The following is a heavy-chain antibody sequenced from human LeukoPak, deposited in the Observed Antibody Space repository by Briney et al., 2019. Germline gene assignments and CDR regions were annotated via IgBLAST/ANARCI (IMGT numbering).Heavy chain of an antibody. CDR2: ISGSGAIT. CDR1: GFAFSSFA. CDR3: AKDLPDRGDSIEGC. J-gene: IGHJ4*02. Sequence: GGSLRLSCAASGFAFSSFAVSWVRQAPGKGLEWVSTISGSGAITSYADSVKGRFTFSRDNSKNTVYLQMNSLRVEDTAVYYCAKDLPDRGDSIEGCWGQGTLVTVSS. D-gene: IGHD4-17*01. V-gene: IGHV3-23*01.